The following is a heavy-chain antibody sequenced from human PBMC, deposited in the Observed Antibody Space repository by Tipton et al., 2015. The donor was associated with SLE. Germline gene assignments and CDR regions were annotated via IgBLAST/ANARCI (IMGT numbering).Heavy chain of an antibody. J-gene: IGHJ3*02. D-gene: IGHD3-10*01. V-gene: IGHV3-74*01. CDR2: INSDGSST. Sequence: SLRLSCAASGFTFSSYWMHWVRQAPGKGLVWVSRINSDGSSTSYADSVKGRFTISRDNAKSTLYLQMNSLRAEDTAVYYCAKDGAMVRGVISAFDIWGQGTMVAVSS. CDR3: AKDGAMVRGVISAFDI. CDR1: GFTFSSYW.